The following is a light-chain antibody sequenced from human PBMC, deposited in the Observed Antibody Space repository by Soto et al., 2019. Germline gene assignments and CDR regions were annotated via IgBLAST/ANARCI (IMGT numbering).Light chain of an antibody. CDR3: QQYNTWPRGT. V-gene: IGKV3-15*01. Sequence: EIVMTQSPATLSVSPGERATLSCRASQSVSTNLAWYQQKPGQAPRFLIYGASTRVTGIPARFSGSGSGTEFTLTISSLQFEDFAVYYCQQYNTWPRGTFGQGTKLEIK. J-gene: IGKJ2*01. CDR1: QSVSTN. CDR2: GAS.